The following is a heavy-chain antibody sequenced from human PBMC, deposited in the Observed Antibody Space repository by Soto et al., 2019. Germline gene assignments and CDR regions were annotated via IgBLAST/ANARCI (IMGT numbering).Heavy chain of an antibody. CDR1: GFTFTNAW. Sequence: GGSLRLSCAASGFTFTNAWMNWVRQAPGKGLEWVGRIKNKADGATTDYAAPVKDRFIMSRDDSKDTLYLQMNSLKTEDTAVYYCVTEGYSGSYYDAFDIWGQGTMVTVSS. J-gene: IGHJ3*02. D-gene: IGHD1-26*01. CDR3: VTEGYSGSYYDAFDI. CDR2: IKNKADGATT. V-gene: IGHV3-15*07.